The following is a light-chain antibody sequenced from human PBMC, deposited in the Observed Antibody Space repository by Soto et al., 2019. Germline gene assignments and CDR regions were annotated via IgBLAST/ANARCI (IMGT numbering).Light chain of an antibody. J-gene: IGLJ1*01. Sequence: QSVLTQPPSASGTPGQRVTISCSGSSSNIGSNTVNWYQQLPGTAPKLLIFSNNQRPSGVPARFSGSKSGTSASLAISGLQSGDEGDYYCAAWDDSLNGFYVFGTGTKLTVL. V-gene: IGLV1-44*01. CDR2: SNN. CDR3: AAWDDSLNGFYV. CDR1: SSNIGSNT.